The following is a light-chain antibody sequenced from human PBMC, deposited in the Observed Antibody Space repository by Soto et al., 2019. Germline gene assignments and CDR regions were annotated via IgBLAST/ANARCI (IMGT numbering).Light chain of an antibody. Sequence: QSVLTQPPSASGTPGQRVTISCSGSSSNIGSNYVFWYQHLPGTAPKLLIYRNNQRPSGVPDRFSGSKSGTSACLAISGLRSEDETDYYCAAWDDSLSGVVFGGWTKLTVL. CDR3: AAWDDSLSGVV. CDR2: RNN. J-gene: IGLJ2*01. V-gene: IGLV1-47*01. CDR1: SSNIGSNY.